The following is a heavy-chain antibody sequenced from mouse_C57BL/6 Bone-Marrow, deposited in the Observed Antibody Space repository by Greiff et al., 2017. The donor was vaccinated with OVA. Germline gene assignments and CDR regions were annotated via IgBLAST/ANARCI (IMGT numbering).Heavy chain of an antibody. V-gene: IGHV1-26*01. J-gene: IGHJ3*01. D-gene: IGHD2-5*01. CDR2: INPNNGGT. Sequence: EVQLQQSGPELVKPGASVKISCKASGYTFTDYYMNWVKQSHGKSLEWIGDINPNNGGTSYNQKFKGKATLTVDKSSSTAYMELRSLTSEDSAVYYCAREGAYYSNPFAYWGQGTLVTVSA. CDR1: GYTFTDYY. CDR3: AREGAYYSNPFAY.